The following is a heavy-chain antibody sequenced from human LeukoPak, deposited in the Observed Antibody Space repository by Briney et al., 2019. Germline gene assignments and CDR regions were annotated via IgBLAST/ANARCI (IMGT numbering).Heavy chain of an antibody. V-gene: IGHV3-23*01. D-gene: IGHD3-10*01. J-gene: IGHJ3*02. CDR3: AKEGITMVRAAGNDAFDI. Sequence: PGGSLRLSCAASGFTFSSYAMSWVRQAPGKGLEWVSAISGSGGSTYYADSVKGRFTISRDNSKNTLYLQMNSLRAEDTAVYYCAKEGITMVRAAGNDAFDIWGQGTMVTASS. CDR2: ISGSGGST. CDR1: GFTFSSYA.